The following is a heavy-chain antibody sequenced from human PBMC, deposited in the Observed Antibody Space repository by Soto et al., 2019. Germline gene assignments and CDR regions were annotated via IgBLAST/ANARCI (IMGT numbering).Heavy chain of an antibody. Sequence: QVQLVQSGAEMKRPGASVKVSCKASGYTFSKYDVSWVRQAPGQGLEWLGLISPNSGRASYSEKFQGRVTMSTDTPTTTAYLELRSLRSDDTAVYYCVRQYFDFWTDYLDFDYWGQGTLVTVSS. CDR1: GYTFSKYD. V-gene: IGHV1-18*04. D-gene: IGHD3-3*01. CDR3: VRQYFDFWTDYLDFDY. J-gene: IGHJ4*02. CDR2: ISPNSGRA.